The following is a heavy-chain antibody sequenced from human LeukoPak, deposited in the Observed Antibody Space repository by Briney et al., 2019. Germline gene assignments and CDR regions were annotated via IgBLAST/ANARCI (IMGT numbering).Heavy chain of an antibody. CDR3: ASDILTGYSYYYYYGMDV. CDR2: IYHSGST. J-gene: IGHJ6*04. V-gene: IGHV4-59*02. CDR1: SGSVSSYY. Sequence: SETLSLTCTVSSGSVSSYYWSWIRQAPGKGLEWIGEIYHSGSTNYNPSLKSRVTISVDKSKNQSSLKLSSVTAADTAVYYCASDILTGYSYYYYYGMDVWGKGTTVTVSS. D-gene: IGHD3-9*01.